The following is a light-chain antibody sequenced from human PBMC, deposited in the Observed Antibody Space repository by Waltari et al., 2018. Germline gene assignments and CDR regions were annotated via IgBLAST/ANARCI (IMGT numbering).Light chain of an antibody. CDR2: YDS. CDR1: TIGSQS. V-gene: IGLV3-21*04. Sequence: SYVVTQSPSVSVAPGETARITCGGDTIGSQSVHWYQQRPAQAPVLVISYDSDRPSGIPERCSGSNSGNTATLTISWVEAEDEADYYCLVWHSTIDHQGVFGGGTKLTVL. CDR3: LVWHSTIDHQGV. J-gene: IGLJ2*01.